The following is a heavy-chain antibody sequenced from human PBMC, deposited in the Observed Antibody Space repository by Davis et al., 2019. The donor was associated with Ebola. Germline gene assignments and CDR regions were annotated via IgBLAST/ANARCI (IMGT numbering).Heavy chain of an antibody. V-gene: IGHV3-21*03. CDR2: ISSSSSYI. CDR1: GFTFSSYS. J-gene: IGHJ4*02. Sequence: GGSLRLSCAASGFTFSSYSMNWVRQAPGKGLEWVSSISSSSSYIYYADSVKGRFTISRDNAKNSLYLQMNSLKTEDTAVYYCTTDARGLLWGQGTLVTVSS. CDR3: TTDARGLL.